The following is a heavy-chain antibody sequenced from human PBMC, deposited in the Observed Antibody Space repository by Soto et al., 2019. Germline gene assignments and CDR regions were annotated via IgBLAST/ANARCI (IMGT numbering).Heavy chain of an antibody. V-gene: IGHV3-23*01. J-gene: IGHJ4*02. CDR3: AKVDYLADSSYSGLDF. CDR1: VFTFSSYA. Sequence: GGSLRLSCAASVFTFSSYAMSWVRQAPGKGLEWVSAISGSGGSTDYADSVKGRFTISRDHSKNTLYLQMNSLRAEDTAVYYCAKVDYLADSSYSGLDFWGQGTSVIVSS. CDR2: ISGSGGST. D-gene: IGHD2-15*01.